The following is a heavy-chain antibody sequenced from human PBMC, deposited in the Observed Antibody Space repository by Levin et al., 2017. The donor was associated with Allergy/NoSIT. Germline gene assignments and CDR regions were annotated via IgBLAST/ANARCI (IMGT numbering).Heavy chain of an antibody. V-gene: IGHV3-30*03. CDR3: ARDVDSVIMSGIFGY. Sequence: PGGSLRLSCAASGFSFTTYGMHWVRQAPGKGLDWLASISSDGNKKYHADSVKGRFIISRDNSKNMLSLQMNSLRPEDTAVYYCARDVDSVIMSGIFGYWGQGTLVTVSS. CDR2: ISSDGNKK. CDR1: GFSFTTYG. J-gene: IGHJ4*02. D-gene: IGHD2-8*01.